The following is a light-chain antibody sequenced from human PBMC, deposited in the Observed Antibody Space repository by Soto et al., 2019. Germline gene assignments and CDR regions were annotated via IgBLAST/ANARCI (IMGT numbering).Light chain of an antibody. V-gene: IGKV3-15*01. Sequence: EIVVTQSPATLSVSPWERVTLSCRASQSVSSSLAWYQQRPGQAPRLLIYDTSTRAAGIAARFSGSGSGTEFTVRVTSLQSEAFAVYYCQQYVHWPLGTVGQGSKVDIK. CDR3: QQYVHWPLGT. CDR1: QSVSSS. CDR2: DTS. J-gene: IGKJ1*01.